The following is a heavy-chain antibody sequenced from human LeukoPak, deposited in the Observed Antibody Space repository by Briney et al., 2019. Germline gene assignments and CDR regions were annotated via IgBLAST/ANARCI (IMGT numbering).Heavy chain of an antibody. J-gene: IGHJ5*02. Sequence: GGSLRLSCAASGFTFSSYSMNWVRQAPGKGLEWVSYISSSSSTIYYADSVKGRFTISRDNAKNSLYLQMNSLRDEDTAVYYCAREGSGYSYSLARFNWFDPWGQGTLVTVSS. CDR1: GFTFSSYS. CDR2: ISSSSSTI. D-gene: IGHD5-18*01. CDR3: AREGSGYSYSLARFNWFDP. V-gene: IGHV3-48*02.